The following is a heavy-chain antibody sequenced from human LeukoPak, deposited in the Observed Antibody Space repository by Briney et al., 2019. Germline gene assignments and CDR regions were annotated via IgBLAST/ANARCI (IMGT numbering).Heavy chain of an antibody. D-gene: IGHD5-18*01. V-gene: IGHV1-18*01. CDR3: ATDPGRRYTYGYSDY. CDR2: ISAYNGNT. CDR1: GYTFTSYG. Sequence: GASVKVSCKASGYTFTSYGISWVRQAPGQGLEWMGWISAYNGNTNYAQKFQGRVTMTTDTSTSTAYMELRSLRSDDSAVYYCATDPGRRYTYGYSDYWGQGTLVTVSS. J-gene: IGHJ4*02.